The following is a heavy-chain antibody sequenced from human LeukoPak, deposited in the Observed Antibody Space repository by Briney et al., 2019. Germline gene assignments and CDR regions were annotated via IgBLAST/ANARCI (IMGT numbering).Heavy chain of an antibody. V-gene: IGHV4-34*01. D-gene: IGHD2-8*01. CDR3: ARRRFVRGPDVVNPFDY. CDR2: INHSGST. J-gene: IGHJ4*02. CDR1: GGSFSGYY. Sequence: SETLSLTCAVYGGSFSGYYWSWIRQPPGKGLEWIGEINHSGSTNYNPSLKSRVTISVDTSKNQFSLKLSSVTAADTAVYYCARRRFVRGPDVVNPFDYWGQGTLVTVSS.